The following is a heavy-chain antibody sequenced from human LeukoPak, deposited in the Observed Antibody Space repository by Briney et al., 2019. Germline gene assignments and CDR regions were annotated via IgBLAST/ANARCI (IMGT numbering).Heavy chain of an antibody. Sequence: GSLRLSCAASGFTFSSYSMNWVRQAPGKGLEWVSSISSSSSYIYYADSVKGRFTISRDNAKNSLYLQMNSLRAEDTAVYYCARGGSGGEDAFDIWGQGTMVTVSS. CDR1: GFTFSSYS. CDR3: ARGGSGGEDAFDI. CDR2: ISSSSSYI. J-gene: IGHJ3*02. V-gene: IGHV3-21*01. D-gene: IGHD2-21*01.